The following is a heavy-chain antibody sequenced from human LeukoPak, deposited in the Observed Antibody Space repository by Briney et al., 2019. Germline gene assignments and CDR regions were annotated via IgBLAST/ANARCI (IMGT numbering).Heavy chain of an antibody. V-gene: IGHV3-74*03. D-gene: IGHD3/OR15-3a*01. CDR1: GFTFSGRW. Sequence: GGSLRLSCTASGFTFSGRWIHWVRQAPGMGLVWVSRINERGTDSMYAESVKGRFTISRDNAKNTVYLQMNSLRVEDTAIYHCVRDETLWTLDWWGQGTLVSVSS. CDR3: VRDETLWTLDW. CDR2: INERGTDS. J-gene: IGHJ4*02.